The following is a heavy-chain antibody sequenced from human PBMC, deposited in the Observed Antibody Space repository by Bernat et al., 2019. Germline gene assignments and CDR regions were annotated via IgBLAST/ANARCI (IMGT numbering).Heavy chain of an antibody. CDR1: GYTFTSYG. J-gene: IGHJ4*02. D-gene: IGHD3-3*01. V-gene: IGHV1-18*01. CDR2: ISAYNGNT. Sequence: QVQLVQSGAEVKKPGASVKVSCKASGYTFTSYGISWVRQAPGQGLEWMGWISAYNGNTNYAQKLQGRVTMTTDASTSTGYMELRGLRSDHTAVYYCARLAAAYYDFWSGYYPYWGQGTLVTVSS. CDR3: ARLAAAYYDFWSGYYPY.